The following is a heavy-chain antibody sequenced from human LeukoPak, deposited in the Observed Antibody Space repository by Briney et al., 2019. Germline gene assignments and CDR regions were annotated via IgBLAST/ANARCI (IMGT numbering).Heavy chain of an antibody. D-gene: IGHD6-6*01. CDR1: GFTFSSYT. V-gene: IGHV3-21*01. Sequence: GGSLRLSCAASGFTFSSYTMNWVRLAPGKGLEWVSSISRSNIYKYYADSVKGRFTISRDNAKNSLYLQMNSLRAEDTAVYYCARDSRYSSSFDYWGQGTLVTVSS. CDR3: ARDSRYSSSFDY. J-gene: IGHJ4*02. CDR2: ISRSNIYK.